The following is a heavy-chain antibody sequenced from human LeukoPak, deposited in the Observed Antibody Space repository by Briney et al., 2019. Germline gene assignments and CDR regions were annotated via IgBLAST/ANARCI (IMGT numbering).Heavy chain of an antibody. Sequence: SETLSLTCTVSGGSISSYYWSWIRQPPGKGLEWIGYIYYSGSTYYNPSLKSRVTISVDTSKNQFSLKLSSVTAADTAVYYCARALYGDYGIFDYWGQGTLVTVSS. J-gene: IGHJ4*02. D-gene: IGHD4-17*01. CDR3: ARALYGDYGIFDY. CDR2: IYYSGST. CDR1: GGSISSYY. V-gene: IGHV4-59*12.